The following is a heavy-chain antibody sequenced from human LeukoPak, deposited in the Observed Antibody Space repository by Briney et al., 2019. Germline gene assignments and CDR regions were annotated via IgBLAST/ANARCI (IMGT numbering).Heavy chain of an antibody. D-gene: IGHD2-15*01. CDR1: GFTFSSYG. CDR3: AKDGCGSCYTLDV. J-gene: IGHJ6*04. Sequence: GGSLRLSCAASGFTFSSYGMHWVCQAPGKGLEWVAFIRYDGSNKYYADSVKGRFTISRDNSKNTLYLQMNSLRAEDTAVYYCAKDGCGSCYTLDVWGKGTTVTISS. CDR2: IRYDGSNK. V-gene: IGHV3-30*02.